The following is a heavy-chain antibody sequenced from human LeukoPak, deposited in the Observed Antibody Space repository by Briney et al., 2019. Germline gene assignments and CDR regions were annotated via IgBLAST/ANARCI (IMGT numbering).Heavy chain of an antibody. CDR1: GFTFSSYE. Sequence: HPGGSLRLSCAASGFTFSSYEMNWVRQAPGKGLEWLSYISRSGNAIYYADSMKGRFTISRDNAKNSLYLQMNSLRDEDTAVYYCARGGRGSYSFDFWGQGTLVTVSS. J-gene: IGHJ4*02. CDR2: ISRSGNAI. CDR3: ARGGRGSYSFDF. D-gene: IGHD1-26*01. V-gene: IGHV3-48*03.